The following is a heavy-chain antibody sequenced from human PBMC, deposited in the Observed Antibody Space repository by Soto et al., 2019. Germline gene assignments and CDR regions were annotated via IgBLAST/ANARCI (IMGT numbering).Heavy chain of an antibody. CDR2: IYPGDSDT. CDR1: GYTFTNYW. CDR3: ARYPTLTDYFFHGMDV. V-gene: IGHV5-51*01. D-gene: IGHD4-17*01. J-gene: IGHJ6*02. Sequence: PGESLKISCKGSGYTFTNYWIVWVRQIPGKGLEWMGTIYPGDSDTRYSPSFQGQVTISADRSIGTAYLQWSSLKASDTGMYYCARYPTLTDYFFHGMDVWGQGTTVTVS.